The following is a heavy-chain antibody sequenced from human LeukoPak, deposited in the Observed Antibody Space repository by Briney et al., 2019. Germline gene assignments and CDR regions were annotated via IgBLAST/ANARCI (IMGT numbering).Heavy chain of an antibody. CDR3: ARLGGYGSGGSCYEQFDY. CDR2: NYYSWST. CDR1: GGSISSYY. V-gene: IGHV4-59*08. D-gene: IGHD2-15*01. Sequence: SETLSLTCTVSGGSISSYYWSWIRQPPGKGQERIGYNYYSWSTNYNPSHKSRVTISVDTSKNQVSLKLSSVTAADTAVYYCARLGGYGSGGSCYEQFDYWGQGTLVTVSS. J-gene: IGHJ4*02.